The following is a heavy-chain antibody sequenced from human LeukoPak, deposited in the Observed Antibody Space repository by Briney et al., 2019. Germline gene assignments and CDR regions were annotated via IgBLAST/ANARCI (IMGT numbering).Heavy chain of an antibody. J-gene: IGHJ4*02. V-gene: IGHV3-30*18. CDR3: AKLITLYSSRSFVDY. CDR1: GFTFSSYG. Sequence: GGSLRLSCAASGFTFSSYGMHWVRQAPGKGLEWVAVISYDGRNKYYADSVKGRFTISRDNSKNTLYLQMNSLRAEDTAVYYCAKLITLYSSRSFVDYWGQGTLVTVSS. D-gene: IGHD6-13*01. CDR2: ISYDGRNK.